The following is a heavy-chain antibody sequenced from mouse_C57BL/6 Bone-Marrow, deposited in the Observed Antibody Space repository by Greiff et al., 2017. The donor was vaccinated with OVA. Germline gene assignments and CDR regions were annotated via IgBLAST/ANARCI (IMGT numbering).Heavy chain of an antibody. Sequence: VQLQQPGAELVRPGSSVKLSCKASGYTFTSYWMHWVKQRPIQGLEWIGNIDPSDSETHYNQKFKDKATLTVDKSSSTAYMQLSSLTSEDSAVYYCARRVLGAWFAYWGQGTLVTVSA. CDR3: ARRVLGAWFAY. V-gene: IGHV1-52*01. CDR2: IDPSDSET. CDR1: GYTFTSYW. J-gene: IGHJ3*01. D-gene: IGHD4-1*01.